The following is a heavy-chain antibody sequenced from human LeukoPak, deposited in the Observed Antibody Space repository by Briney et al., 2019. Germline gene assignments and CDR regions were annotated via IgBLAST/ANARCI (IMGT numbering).Heavy chain of an antibody. J-gene: IGHJ4*02. Sequence: ASVKVSCKASGYTFTSYGISWVRQAPGQGLEWMGWISAYNGNTNYAQKLQGRVTMTTDTSTSTAYMELRSLRSDDTAVYYCARVPNEYCGGDCYYDYWGQGTLVTVSS. CDR3: ARVPNEYCGGDCYYDY. CDR1: GYTFTSYG. D-gene: IGHD2-21*02. CDR2: ISAYNGNT. V-gene: IGHV1-18*01.